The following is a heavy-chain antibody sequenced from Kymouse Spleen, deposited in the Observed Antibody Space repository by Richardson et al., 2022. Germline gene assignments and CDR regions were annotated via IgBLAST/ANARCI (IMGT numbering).Heavy chain of an antibody. D-gene: IGHD6-19*01. CDR1: GGSISSSSYY. CDR3: AYSSGWYYYYYYGMDV. CDR2: IYYSGST. J-gene: IGHJ6*02. Sequence: QLQLQESGPGLVKPSETLSLTCTVSGGSISSSSYYWGWIRQPPGKGLEWIGSIYYSGSTYYNPSLKSRVTISVDTSKNQFSLKLSSVTAADTAVYYCAYSSGWYYYYYYGMDVWGQGTTVTVSS. V-gene: IGHV4-39*01.